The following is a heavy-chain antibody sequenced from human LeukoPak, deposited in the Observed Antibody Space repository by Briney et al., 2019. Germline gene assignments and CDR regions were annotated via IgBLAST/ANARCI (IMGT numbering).Heavy chain of an antibody. CDR2: IIPIFGTA. CDR3: ARKYYYDSSGYTSYYFDY. CDR1: GGTFSSYA. V-gene: IGHV1-69*05. J-gene: IGHJ4*02. Sequence: SVKVSCKASGGTFSSYAISWVRQAPGQGLEWMGGIIPIFGTANYAQKFQGRITITTDESTSTAYMELSSLRSEDTAVYYCARKYYYDSSGYTSYYFDYWGQGTLVTVSS. D-gene: IGHD3-22*01.